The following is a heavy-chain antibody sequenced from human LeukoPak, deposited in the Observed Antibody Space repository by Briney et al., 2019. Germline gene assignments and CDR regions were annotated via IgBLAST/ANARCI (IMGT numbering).Heavy chain of an antibody. CDR1: GFTFSGYW. V-gene: IGHV3-74*01. CDR3: AKGGYSSSSPCDY. D-gene: IGHD6-6*01. CDR2: TNRDDSDT. J-gene: IGHJ4*02. Sequence: PGGSLRLSCAASGFTFSGYWMHWVRQAPGKGLVWVSRTNRDDSDTSYADSVKGRFTISRDNSKNTLYLQMNSLRAEDTAIYYCAKGGYSSSSPCDYWGQGTLVTVSS.